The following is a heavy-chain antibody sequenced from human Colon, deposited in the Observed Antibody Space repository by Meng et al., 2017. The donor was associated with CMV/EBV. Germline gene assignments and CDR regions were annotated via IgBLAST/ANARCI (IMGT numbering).Heavy chain of an antibody. Sequence: QLQLQESGPGLVRPSATLSLTCTVSGGSISSSSYYWAWIRQPPGKGLEWIGSIFYTGTTYYKPSLKSRVTISVDTSKNQFSLKLSSVTAADTAVYYCIRETTGSSSSYWGQGTLVTVSS. CDR3: IRETTGSSSSY. CDR1: GGSISSSSYY. CDR2: IFYTGTT. J-gene: IGHJ4*02. D-gene: IGHD6-6*01. V-gene: IGHV4-39*07.